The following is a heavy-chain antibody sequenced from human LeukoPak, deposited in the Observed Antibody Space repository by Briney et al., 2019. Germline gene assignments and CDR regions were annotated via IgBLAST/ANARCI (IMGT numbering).Heavy chain of an antibody. CDR2: IDPSDGST. CDR1: GYTFTTYF. CDR3: ARGCRVVPGVHNVGRTQYYNGMDV. J-gene: IGHJ6*02. V-gene: IGHV1-46*01. D-gene: IGHD2-2*01. Sequence: GASVKVSCTASGYTFTTYFVHWVRQAPGQGLEWMGIIDPSDGSTSHPQKFQGRVTMTRDTSTSTVYMELSSLRSEDTAVYFCARGCRVVPGVHNVGRTQYYNGMDVWGQGTTVTVSS.